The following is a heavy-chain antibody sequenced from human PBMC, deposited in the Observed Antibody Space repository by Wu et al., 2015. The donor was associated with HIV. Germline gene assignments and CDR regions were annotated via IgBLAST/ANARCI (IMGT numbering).Heavy chain of an antibody. D-gene: IGHD6-13*01. CDR1: GYAFTSYY. CDR3: NRGMQQWVNDAFDI. Sequence: QVQLVQSGPEVKSPGASVNISCEASGYAFTSYYIHWVRQAPGQGLEWLGLINPGIGSTYYAEKFQGRVTMTRDTSTNTVNMQLGTLTSEDTAVYYCNRGMQQWVNDAFDIWGQGTMVTVSS. V-gene: IGHV1-46*03. J-gene: IGHJ3*02. CDR2: INPGIGST.